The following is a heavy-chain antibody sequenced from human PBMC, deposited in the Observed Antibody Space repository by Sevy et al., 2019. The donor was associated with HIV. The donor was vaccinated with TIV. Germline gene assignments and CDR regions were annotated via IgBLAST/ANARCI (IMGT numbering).Heavy chain of an antibody. CDR3: TTGHDSGAIFDY. V-gene: IGHV3-15*01. CDR1: GFIFSNVW. D-gene: IGHD2-8*02. J-gene: IGHJ4*02. Sequence: GGSLRLSCTASGFIFSNVWMSWVRQAPGKGLEWVGRIKTETGGGTIDYAAPVKDRFTISRDDSKNTLYLETNTLKTADTAVYFCTTGHDSGAIFDYWGQGTLVTVSS. CDR2: IKTETGGGTI.